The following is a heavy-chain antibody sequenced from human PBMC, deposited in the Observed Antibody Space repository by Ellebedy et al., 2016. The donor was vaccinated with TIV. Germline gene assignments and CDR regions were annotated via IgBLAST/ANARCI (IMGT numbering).Heavy chain of an antibody. CDR3: AKDLAAGTTLRLDY. J-gene: IGHJ4*02. Sequence: PGGSLRLSCAASGFTFSTYSMSWVRLAPGRGLEGVSYISSSSSILHYADSVKCRFAISRDNSKNTLYLLMISLRGDDTAIYYCAKDLAAGTTLRLDYWGQGTLVTVSS. CDR1: GFTFSTYS. CDR2: ISSSSSIL. V-gene: IGHV3-48*01. D-gene: IGHD1-7*01.